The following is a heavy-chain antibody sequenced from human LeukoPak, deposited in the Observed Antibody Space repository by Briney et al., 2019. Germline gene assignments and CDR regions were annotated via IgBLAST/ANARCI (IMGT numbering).Heavy chain of an antibody. D-gene: IGHD2-21*02. Sequence: SETLSLTCAVSGGSISSSNWWSWARQPPGKGLEWIGEIHHGGTTNYNPSLKSRVTISVDKSKNQFSLNLISVTAADTAMYYCASGGDTPFDPWGQGTLITVSS. CDR2: IHHGGTT. J-gene: IGHJ5*02. CDR1: GGSISSSNW. V-gene: IGHV4-4*02. CDR3: ASGGDTPFDP.